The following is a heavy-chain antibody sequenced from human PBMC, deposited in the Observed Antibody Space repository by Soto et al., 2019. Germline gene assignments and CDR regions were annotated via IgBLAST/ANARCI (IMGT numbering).Heavy chain of an antibody. CDR3: AREQVVPATKTLRPGKNNYYYYMDV. Sequence: SETLSLTCAVSGGSISSGGYYWSWIRQHPGKGLEWIGYIYYSGSTYYNPSLKSQVTISVDTSKNQFSLKLSSVTAADTAVYYCAREQVVPATKTLRPGKNNYYYYMDVWGKGTTVTVSS. CDR1: GGSISSGGYY. D-gene: IGHD2-2*01. J-gene: IGHJ6*03. CDR2: IYYSGST. V-gene: IGHV4-31*11.